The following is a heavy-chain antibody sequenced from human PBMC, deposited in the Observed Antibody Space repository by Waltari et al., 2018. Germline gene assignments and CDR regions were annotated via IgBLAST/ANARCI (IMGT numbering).Heavy chain of an antibody. D-gene: IGHD6-13*01. CDR3: AGGIAAAKN. V-gene: IGHV3-11*04. CDR2: ISSSGKTI. J-gene: IGHJ4*02. Sequence: VQLLESGGGLVTPGGSLRLSCAASGFTFSDYHMNWIRQAPGKGLEWISYISSSGKTIYYADSVKGRFTISRDNAKNSLYLQMNSLRAEDTAVYYCAGGIAAAKNWGQGTLVTVSS. CDR1: GFTFSDYH.